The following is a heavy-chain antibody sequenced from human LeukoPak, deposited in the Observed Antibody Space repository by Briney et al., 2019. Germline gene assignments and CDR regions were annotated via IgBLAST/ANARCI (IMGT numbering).Heavy chain of an antibody. CDR3: ARGSDSSGWYGHYHYGMDV. CDR2: INHSGST. Sequence: PSETLSLTCTVSGGSISSGGYYWSWIRQHPGKGLEWIGEINHSGSTNYNPSLKSRVTISVDTSKNQFSLKLSSVTAADTAVYYWARGSDSSGWYGHYHYGMDVWGQGTTVTVSS. V-gene: IGHV4-31*03. D-gene: IGHD6-19*01. CDR1: GGSISSGGYY. J-gene: IGHJ6*02.